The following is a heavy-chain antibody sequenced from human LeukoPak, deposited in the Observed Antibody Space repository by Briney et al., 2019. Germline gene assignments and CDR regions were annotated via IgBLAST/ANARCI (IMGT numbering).Heavy chain of an antibody. CDR1: GFTFSSYW. CDR3: ARGDGYNYNWYFDL. D-gene: IGHD5-24*01. CDR2: INHNGNVN. V-gene: IGHV3-7*04. J-gene: IGHJ2*01. Sequence: GGSLRLSCAASGFTFSSYWMNWARQAPGKGLEWVASINHNGNVNYYVDSVKGRFTISRDNAKNTLYLQMNSLRAEDTAVYYCARGDGYNYNWYFDLWGRGTLVTVSS.